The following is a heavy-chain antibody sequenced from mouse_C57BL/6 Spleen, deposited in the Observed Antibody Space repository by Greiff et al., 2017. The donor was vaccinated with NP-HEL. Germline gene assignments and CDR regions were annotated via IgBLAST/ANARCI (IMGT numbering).Heavy chain of an antibody. J-gene: IGHJ2*01. Sequence: EVKLMESGGGLVQPGGSLSLSCAASGFTFTDYYMSWVRQPPGKALEWLGFIRNKANGYTTDYSASVKGRFTISRDNSQSILYLQMNALRAEDSATYYCARWGDSPFDYWGQGTTLTVSS. CDR1: GFTFTDYY. V-gene: IGHV7-3*01. CDR3: ARWGDSPFDY. CDR2: IRNKANGYTT.